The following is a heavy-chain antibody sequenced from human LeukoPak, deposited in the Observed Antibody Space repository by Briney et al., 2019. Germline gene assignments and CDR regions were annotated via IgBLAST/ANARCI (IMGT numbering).Heavy chain of an antibody. CDR1: GFSISSGYY. CDR2: IYHSGST. Sequence: PSETLSLTCSVSGFSISSGYYWGWIRRPPGKGLDWIGIIYHSGSTYYNPSLKSRVTMSVDTSKNQFSLKLSSVTAADTAVYYCARRISGAWFDPWGQGTLVTVSS. D-gene: IGHD2-15*01. J-gene: IGHJ5*02. V-gene: IGHV4-38-2*02. CDR3: ARRISGAWFDP.